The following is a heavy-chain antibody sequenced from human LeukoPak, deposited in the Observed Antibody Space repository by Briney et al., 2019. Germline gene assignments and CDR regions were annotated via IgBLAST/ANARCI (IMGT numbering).Heavy chain of an antibody. D-gene: IGHD6-13*01. Sequence: PSETLSLTCTVSGRSISSGGYYWRWLRQHPGKGLEWIAYIYYSGSTYYNPSLKSRVTISVDTSKNQFSLKLSSVTAADTAVYYCARSLGKKYSSSWYYFDYWGQGTLVTVSS. CDR2: IYYSGST. CDR1: GRSISSGGYY. J-gene: IGHJ4*02. V-gene: IGHV4-31*03. CDR3: ARSLGKKYSSSWYYFDY.